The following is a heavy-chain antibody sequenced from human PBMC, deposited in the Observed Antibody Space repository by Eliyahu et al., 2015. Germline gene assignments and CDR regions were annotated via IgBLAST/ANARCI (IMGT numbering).Heavy chain of an antibody. D-gene: IGHD2-2*01. J-gene: IGHJ6*02. CDR2: IRYDGSNK. CDR1: GFXFXXXG. Sequence: QVQLVESGGGVVQPGGSLRLSCXASGFXFXXXGLPWVRQAPGKGLEWVAFIRYDGSNKYYADSVKGRFTISRDNSKNTLYLQMNSLRAEDTAVYYCAKDLVVTVVPAALGGMDVWGQGTTVTVSS. V-gene: IGHV3-30*02. CDR3: AKDLVVTVVPAALGGMDV.